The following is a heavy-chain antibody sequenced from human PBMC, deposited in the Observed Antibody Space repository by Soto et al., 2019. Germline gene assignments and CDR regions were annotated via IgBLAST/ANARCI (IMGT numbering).Heavy chain of an antibody. Sequence: QVQLVQSGAEVKKPGSSVKVSCKASGGTFSSYAISWVRQAPGQGLEWMGGIIPIFGTANYAQEFQGRVTITADESTSTAYMKLSSLRSEDTAVYYCAREPALRILGYFDLWGRGTLVTVSS. CDR3: AREPALRILGYFDL. V-gene: IGHV1-69*12. J-gene: IGHJ2*01. D-gene: IGHD4-17*01. CDR1: GGTFSSYA. CDR2: IIPIFGTA.